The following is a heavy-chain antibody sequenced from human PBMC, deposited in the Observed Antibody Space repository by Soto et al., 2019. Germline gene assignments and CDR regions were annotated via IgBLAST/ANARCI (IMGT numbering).Heavy chain of an antibody. V-gene: IGHV1-18*01. Sequence: QVHLVQSGVEVKTPGASVKVSCRPSGYPFFTYDISWVRQPPGQGLGWMGGISTYSGDTKYAQKFQGRVTMTTDTSTTTAYLELRSLRSDDTAVYYCARHHGPTTSENWFDPWGQGTLVTVSS. CDR1: GYPFFTYD. CDR3: ARHHGPTTSENWFDP. CDR2: ISTYSGDT. D-gene: IGHD5-12*01. J-gene: IGHJ5*02.